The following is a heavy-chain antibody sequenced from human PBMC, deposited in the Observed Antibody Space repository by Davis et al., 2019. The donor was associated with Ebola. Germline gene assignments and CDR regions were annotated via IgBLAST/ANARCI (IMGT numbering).Heavy chain of an antibody. CDR3: ARHGSSSWYPLFDY. D-gene: IGHD6-13*01. J-gene: IGHJ4*02. V-gene: IGHV4-39*01. CDR2: IYYSGST. Sequence: SETLSLTCAVYGGSFSGYYWGWIRQPPGKGLEWIGSIYYSGSTYYNPSLRSRVTISVDTSKNQFSLKLSSVTAADTAVYYCARHGSSSWYPLFDYWGQGTLVTVSS. CDR1: GGSFSGYY.